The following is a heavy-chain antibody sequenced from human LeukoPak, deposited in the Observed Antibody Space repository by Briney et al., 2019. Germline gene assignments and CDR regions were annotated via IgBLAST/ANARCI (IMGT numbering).Heavy chain of an antibody. Sequence: PGRSLRLSCAASGFTFDDYAMHWVRQAPGKGLEWVSGISWNSGSIGYADSVKGRFTISRDNAKNSLYLQMNSLRAEDTALYYCAKAKENCSGGSCYGSNFDYWGQGTLVTVSS. J-gene: IGHJ4*02. CDR2: ISWNSGSI. D-gene: IGHD2-15*01. CDR3: AKAKENCSGGSCYGSNFDY. CDR1: GFTFDDYA. V-gene: IGHV3-9*01.